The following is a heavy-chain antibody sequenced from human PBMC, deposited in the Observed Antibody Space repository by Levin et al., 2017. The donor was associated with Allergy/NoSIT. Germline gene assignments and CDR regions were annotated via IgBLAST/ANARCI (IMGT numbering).Heavy chain of an antibody. V-gene: IGHV4-39*01. CDR2: IYYSGST. CDR1: GGSISSSTYH. CDR3: ARQRRTGTDGRGWLDP. J-gene: IGHJ5*02. Sequence: PSETLSLTCTVSGGSISSSTYHWGWIRQPPGKGLEWIGSIYYSGSTYYIPSLKSRVTISGDTSKNQFSLNLSSVTAADTAVYYCARQRRTGTDGRGWLDPWGQGTLVTVSS. D-gene: IGHD3-10*01.